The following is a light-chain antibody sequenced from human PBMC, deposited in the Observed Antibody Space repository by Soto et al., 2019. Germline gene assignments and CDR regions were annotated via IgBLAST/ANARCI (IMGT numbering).Light chain of an antibody. CDR3: QQYGSSPYT. CDR2: GAS. CDR1: QSVSSSY. V-gene: IGKV3-20*01. Sequence: EIVLTQSPGTLSLSPGERATLSCRASQSVSSSYLAWYQQKPGQAPRLLIYGASSRATGIPDRFSGSGSGTDFALTISRLEPEGCAVYYCQQYGSSPYTFGHGTKLEIK. J-gene: IGKJ2*01.